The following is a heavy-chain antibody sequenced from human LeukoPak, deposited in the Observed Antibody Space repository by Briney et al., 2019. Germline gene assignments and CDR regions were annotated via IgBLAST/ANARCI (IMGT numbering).Heavy chain of an antibody. V-gene: IGHV1-69*05. J-gene: IGHJ3*02. Sequence: SVKVSCKASGGTFNSYAISWVRQAPGQGLEWMGGIIPIFGTANYAQKFQGRVTITTDESTSTAYMELSSLRSEDTAVYYCARDYYDSSGPLPRAFDIWGQGTMATVSS. CDR1: GGTFNSYA. CDR3: ARDYYDSSGPLPRAFDI. D-gene: IGHD3-22*01. CDR2: IIPIFGTA.